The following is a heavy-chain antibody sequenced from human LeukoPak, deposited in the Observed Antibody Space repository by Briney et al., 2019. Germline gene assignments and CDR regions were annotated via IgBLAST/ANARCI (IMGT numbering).Heavy chain of an antibody. D-gene: IGHD6-6*01. Sequence: GGSLRLSCAASGFTVSSNYMSWVRQAPGKGLEWVSIIYSGGSTYYADSVKGRFTISRDNSKNTLYLQMNSLRAEDTAVYYCARAAIAARTGFDYWGQGTLVTASS. CDR2: IYSGGST. CDR3: ARAAIAARTGFDY. CDR1: GFTVSSNY. J-gene: IGHJ4*02. V-gene: IGHV3-66*01.